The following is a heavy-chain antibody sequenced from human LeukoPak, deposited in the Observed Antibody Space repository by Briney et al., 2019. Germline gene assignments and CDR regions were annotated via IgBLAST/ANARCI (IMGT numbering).Heavy chain of an antibody. D-gene: IGHD2-2*02. CDR3: ARVKIDCSSTSCHRVDAFDI. CDR1: GGSISSYY. V-gene: IGHV4-4*07. CDR2: IYASGST. J-gene: IGHJ3*02. Sequence: SETLSLTCTVSGGSISSYYWSWIRQPAGKGLEWIGRIYASGSTNYNPSLKSRVTMSVDTSKNQFSLKLSSVTAADTAVYYCARVKIDCSSTSCHRVDAFDIWGQGTMVTVSS.